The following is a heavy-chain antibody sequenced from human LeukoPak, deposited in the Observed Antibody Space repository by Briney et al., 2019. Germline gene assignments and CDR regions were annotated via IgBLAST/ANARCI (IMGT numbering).Heavy chain of an antibody. CDR3: AKDRTMIVVANWFDP. D-gene: IGHD3-22*01. CDR2: TYTGGNS. J-gene: IGHJ5*02. Sequence: GGSLRLSCAASGFTFSSIHMVWVRQAPGKGLEWVSVTYTGGNSYYADSVKGRFTISRDNSKNTLYLQMNSLRAEDTAVYYCAKDRTMIVVANWFDPWGQGTLVTVSS. V-gene: IGHV3-53*01. CDR1: GFTFSSIH.